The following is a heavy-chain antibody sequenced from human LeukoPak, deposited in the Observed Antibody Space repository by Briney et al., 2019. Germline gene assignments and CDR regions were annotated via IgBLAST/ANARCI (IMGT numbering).Heavy chain of an antibody. J-gene: IGHJ5*01. CDR3: AKDESSGYYYLDS. Sequence: GGSLRLSCAASGFTFRRNAMTWVRQAPGKGLEWVSTITGSAESAYYADSVKGRFSISRDNSKNTLHLQLESLRAEDTAVYYCAKDESSGYYYLDSWGQGTLVTVSS. D-gene: IGHD3-22*01. CDR1: GFTFRRNA. V-gene: IGHV3-23*01. CDR2: ITGSAESA.